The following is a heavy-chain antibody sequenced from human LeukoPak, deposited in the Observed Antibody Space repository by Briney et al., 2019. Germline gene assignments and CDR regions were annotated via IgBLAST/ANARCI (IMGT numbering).Heavy chain of an antibody. Sequence: PGGSLRLSCAASGFTFSSYGMHWVRQAPGRGLEWVAFIRYDGSNKYYADSVKGRFTISRDNSKNTLYLQMNSLRAEDTAVYYCAKDRSLYSSGWYDYFDYWGQGTLVTVSS. CDR1: GFTFSSYG. J-gene: IGHJ4*02. CDR3: AKDRSLYSSGWYDYFDY. CDR2: IRYDGSNK. V-gene: IGHV3-30*02. D-gene: IGHD6-19*01.